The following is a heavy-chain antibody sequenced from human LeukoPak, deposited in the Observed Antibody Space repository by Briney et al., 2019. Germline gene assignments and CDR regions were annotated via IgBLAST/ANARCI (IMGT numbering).Heavy chain of an antibody. D-gene: IGHD3-22*01. CDR1: GYSISSGYY. CDR2: IYHSGST. V-gene: IGHV4-38-2*02. Sequence: SETLSLTCTVSGYSISSGYYWGWIRQPPGKGLQWIGSIYHSGSTYYNPSLKSRVTISVDTSKNQFSLKLSSVTAADTAVYYCARSVDYYDSSGLDYWGQGTLVTVSS. J-gene: IGHJ4*02. CDR3: ARSVDYYDSSGLDY.